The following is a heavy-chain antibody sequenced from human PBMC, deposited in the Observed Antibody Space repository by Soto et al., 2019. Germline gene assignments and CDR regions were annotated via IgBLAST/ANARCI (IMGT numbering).Heavy chain of an antibody. V-gene: IGHV3-30*18. D-gene: IGHD6-19*01. Sequence: QVQLVESGGGVVQPGRSLRLSCAASGFTFSSYGMHWVRQAPGKGLGWVAVISNDGSNKYYADSVKGRFTISRDNSKNTLYLQMNSLRAEDTAVYYCAKALRQWLVHDAFDIWGQGTMVTVSS. CDR1: GFTFSSYG. J-gene: IGHJ3*02. CDR2: ISNDGSNK. CDR3: AKALRQWLVHDAFDI.